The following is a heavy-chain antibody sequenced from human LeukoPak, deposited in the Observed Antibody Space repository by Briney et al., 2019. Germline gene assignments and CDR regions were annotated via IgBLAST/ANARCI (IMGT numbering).Heavy chain of an antibody. D-gene: IGHD2-21*02. J-gene: IGHJ4*02. CDR1: GYTFTGFH. CDR2: INPDSGGT. V-gene: IGHV1-2*02. Sequence: GASVKVSYKASGYTFTGFHMHWVRQAPGQGLEWVGWINPDSGGTNYAQKFQGRVTMTRDTSISTAYMELSRLSSDDTAVYYCARGLVVVSAPRLDWGQGTLVIVSS. CDR3: ARGLVVVSAPRLD.